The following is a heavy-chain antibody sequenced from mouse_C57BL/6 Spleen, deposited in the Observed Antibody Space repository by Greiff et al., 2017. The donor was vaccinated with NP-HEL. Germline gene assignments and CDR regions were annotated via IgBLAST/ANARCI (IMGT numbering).Heavy chain of an antibody. J-gene: IGHJ3*01. CDR2: INPNNGGT. V-gene: IGHV1-18*01. CDR3: ARDYSNSGFAY. Sequence: EVQLQQSGPELVKPGASVKIPCKASGYTFTDYNMDWVKQSHGKSLEWIGDINPNNGGTIYNQKFKGKATLTVDKCSSTAYMELRSLTSEDTAVYYCARDYSNSGFAYWGQGTLVTVSA. CDR1: GYTFTDYN. D-gene: IGHD2-5*01.